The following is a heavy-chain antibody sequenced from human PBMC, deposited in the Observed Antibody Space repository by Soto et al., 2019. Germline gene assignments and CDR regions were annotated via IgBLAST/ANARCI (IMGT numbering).Heavy chain of an antibody. CDR1: GYTFTSYA. Sequence: QVQLVQSGAEVKKPGASVKVSCKASGYTFTSYAMHWVRQAPGQRLEWMGWINAGNGNTKYSQKFQGRVTITRDTSASTAYMELSSLRSEDTAVYYCARERGIAVAGTGGYYFDYWGQGTLVTVSS. CDR3: ARERGIAVAGTGGYYFDY. D-gene: IGHD6-19*01. J-gene: IGHJ4*02. V-gene: IGHV1-3*01. CDR2: INAGNGNT.